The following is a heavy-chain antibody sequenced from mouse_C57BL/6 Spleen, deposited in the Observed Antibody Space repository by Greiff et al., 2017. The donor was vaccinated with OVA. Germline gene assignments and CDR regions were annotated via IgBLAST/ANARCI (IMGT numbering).Heavy chain of an antibody. CDR2: ISYDGSN. CDR3: ARDGYDYGFAY. CDR1: GYSITSGYY. J-gene: IGHJ3*01. V-gene: IGHV3-6*01. Sequence: EVKLMESGPGLVKPSQSLSLTCSVPGYSITSGYYWNWIRQFPGNKLEWMGYISYDGSNNYNPSLKNRISITRDTSKNQFFLKLNSVTTEDTATYYCARDGYDYGFAYWGQGTLVTVSA. D-gene: IGHD2-4*01.